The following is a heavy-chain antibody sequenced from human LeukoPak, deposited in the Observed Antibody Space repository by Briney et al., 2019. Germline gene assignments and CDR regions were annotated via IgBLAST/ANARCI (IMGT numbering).Heavy chain of an antibody. D-gene: IGHD3-22*01. CDR1: GFTFSSYG. Sequence: GGSLRLSCAASGFTFSSYGMHWVRQAPGKGLEWVAFIRYDGSNKYYADSVKGRFTISRDNSKNTLYLQMNSLRAEDTAVYYCAKSNYDSSGYSHFDYWGQGTLVTVSS. J-gene: IGHJ4*02. CDR2: IRYDGSNK. CDR3: AKSNYDSSGYSHFDY. V-gene: IGHV3-30*02.